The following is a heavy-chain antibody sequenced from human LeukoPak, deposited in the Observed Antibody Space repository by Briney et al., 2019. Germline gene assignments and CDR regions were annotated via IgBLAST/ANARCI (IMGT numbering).Heavy chain of an antibody. J-gene: IGHJ6*04. V-gene: IGHV1-8*01. CDR3: ARGGIRDSKNVNYLYMDV. CDR1: GYTFDIYN. Sequence: ASVKVSCKASGYTFDIYNVYWVRQATGKGLEWMGWMNPRTGFAGYAQKFQDRVNMTRNTSITTAYMELTSLRSEDTAVYFCARGGIRDSKNVNYLYMDVWGKGTTVIVSS. CDR2: MNPRTGFA. D-gene: IGHD3-3*02.